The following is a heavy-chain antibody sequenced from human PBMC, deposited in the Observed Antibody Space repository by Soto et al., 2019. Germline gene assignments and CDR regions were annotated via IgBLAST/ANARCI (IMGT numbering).Heavy chain of an antibody. CDR1: GFTFTRYS. CDR3: ARESEDLTSNFDY. J-gene: IGHJ4*02. V-gene: IGHV3-21*01. Sequence: PXVSLRLSCAASGFTFTRYSMNWVRQAPGKGLKWVSSISSTTNYIYYADSMKGRFTVSRDNAKNSVYLEMNSLSAEDTAVYYCARESEDLTSNFDYWGQGTLVTVSS. CDR2: ISSTTNYI.